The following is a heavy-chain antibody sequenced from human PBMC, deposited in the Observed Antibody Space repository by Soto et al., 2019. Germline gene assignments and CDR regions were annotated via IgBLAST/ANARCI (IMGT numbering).Heavy chain of an antibody. Sequence: LRLSCAASGFTFSSYWMSWVRQAPGKGLEWVANIKQDGSEKYYVDSVKGRFTISRDNAKNSLYLQMNSLRAEDTAVYYCARVKGYSYANWFDPWGQGTLVTVSS. V-gene: IGHV3-7*03. CDR3: ARVKGYSYANWFDP. J-gene: IGHJ5*02. CDR1: GFTFSSYW. CDR2: IKQDGSEK. D-gene: IGHD5-18*01.